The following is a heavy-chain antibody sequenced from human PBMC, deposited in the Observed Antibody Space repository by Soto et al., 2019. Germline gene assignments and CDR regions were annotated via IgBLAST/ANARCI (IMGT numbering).Heavy chain of an antibody. V-gene: IGHV4-34*01. CDR2: INHSGST. J-gene: IGHJ4*02. D-gene: IGHD1-26*01. Sequence: PSETLSLTCAVYGGSFSGYYWSWIRQPPGKGLEWIGEINHSGSTNYNPSLKSRVTISVDTSKNQFSLKLSSVTAADTAVYYCAREELSHYFDYWGQGTLVTVSS. CDR3: AREELSHYFDY. CDR1: GGSFSGYY.